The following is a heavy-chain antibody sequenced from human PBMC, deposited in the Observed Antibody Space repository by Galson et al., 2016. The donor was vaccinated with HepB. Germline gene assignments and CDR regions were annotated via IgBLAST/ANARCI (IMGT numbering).Heavy chain of an antibody. CDR3: ARGQGDYSDH. J-gene: IGHJ4*02. Sequence: SVKVSCKASGGSFTSYAFTWVRQAPGQGLEWMGRIIPIIDMTNYAQKFQGRVTIIADKSTSTAYMQLTNLKSDDTAVYYCARGQGDYSDHWGQGTLVTVSS. D-gene: IGHD3-10*01. V-gene: IGHV1-69*04. CDR1: GGSFTSYA. CDR2: IIPIIDMT.